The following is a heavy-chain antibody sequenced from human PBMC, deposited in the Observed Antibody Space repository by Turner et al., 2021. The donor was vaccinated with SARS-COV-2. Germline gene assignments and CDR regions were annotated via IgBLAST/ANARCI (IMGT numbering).Heavy chain of an antibody. J-gene: IGHJ4*02. CDR1: VFTVSSNY. CDR2: VYSGGST. D-gene: IGHD4-17*01. V-gene: IGHV3-66*01. Sequence: EVQLVESGGGLVQPGGSLRLSCAASVFTVSSNYISWVRQAPGKGLDWVSVVYSGGSTYYADSVKGRFTISRDNSKNTLYLQMSSLRAEDTAVYYCARTLPYGDYHDYWGQGTLVTVSS. CDR3: ARTLPYGDYHDY.